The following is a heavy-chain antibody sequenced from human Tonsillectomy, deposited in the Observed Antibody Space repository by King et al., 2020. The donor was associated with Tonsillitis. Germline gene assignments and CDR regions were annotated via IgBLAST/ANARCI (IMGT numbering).Heavy chain of an antibody. CDR3: ARETKYQLLSSNWFDP. CDR2: IKQDGSER. CDR1: GFTFRSYW. J-gene: IGHJ5*02. D-gene: IGHD2-2*01. V-gene: IGHV3-7*01. Sequence: QLVQSGGGLVQPGGSLRLSCAASGFTFRSYWMNWVRQAPGKGLEWVANIKQDGSEREYVDSVKGRFTISRDNAKNSLYLQMNSLRAEDTAVYYCARETKYQLLSSNWFDPWGQGTLVTVSS.